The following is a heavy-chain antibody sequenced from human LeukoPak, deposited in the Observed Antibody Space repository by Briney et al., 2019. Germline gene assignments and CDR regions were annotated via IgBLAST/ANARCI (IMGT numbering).Heavy chain of an antibody. CDR2: ISAYNGNT. CDR1: GYTFTSYG. J-gene: IGHJ3*02. Sequence: EASVKVSCKASGYTFTSYGISWVRQAPGQGLEWMGWISAYNGNTNYAQKLQGRVTMTTDTSTSTAYMELRSLRSDDTAVYYCARGALTIFGSREGKDAFEIWGQGTMVTVSS. V-gene: IGHV1-18*01. D-gene: IGHD3-3*01. CDR3: ARGALTIFGSREGKDAFEI.